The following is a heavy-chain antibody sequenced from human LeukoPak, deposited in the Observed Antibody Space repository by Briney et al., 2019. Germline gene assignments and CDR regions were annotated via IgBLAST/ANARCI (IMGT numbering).Heavy chain of an antibody. CDR2: ISSSGSTI. J-gene: IGHJ3*02. Sequence: GGSLRLSCAASGFTFSDYYMSWIRQAPGKGLEWVSYISSSGSTIYYADSVKGRFTISRDNAKNSLYLRMNSLRAEDTAVYYCAREMATAHDAFDIWGQGTMVTVSS. CDR3: AREMATAHDAFDI. V-gene: IGHV3-11*01. D-gene: IGHD5-24*01. CDR1: GFTFSDYY.